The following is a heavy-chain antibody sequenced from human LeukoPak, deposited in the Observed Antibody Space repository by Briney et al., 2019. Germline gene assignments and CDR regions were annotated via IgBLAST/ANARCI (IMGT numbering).Heavy chain of an antibody. CDR1: GGSFSGYY. CDR3: ARVAIFGVVIKLYYFDY. J-gene: IGHJ4*02. D-gene: IGHD3-3*01. CDR2: INHSGST. V-gene: IGHV4-34*01. Sequence: SSETLSLTCAVYGGSFSGYYWSWIRQPPGKGLEWIGEINHSGSTNYNPSLKSRVTISVDTSKNQFSLKLSSVTAADTAVYYCARVAIFGVVIKLYYFDYWGQGTLVTVSS.